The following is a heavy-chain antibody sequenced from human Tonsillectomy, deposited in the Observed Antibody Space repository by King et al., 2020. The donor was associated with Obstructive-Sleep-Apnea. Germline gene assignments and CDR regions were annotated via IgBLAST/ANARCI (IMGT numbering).Heavy chain of an antibody. CDR3: AHSRAYRGGWSRIGN. V-gene: IGHV2-5*02. CDR2: IYWDDDK. J-gene: IGHJ4*01. D-gene: IGHD6-13*01. Sequence: ITLKESGPTLVKPTQTLTLTCTFSGFSVIDRGVGVAWIRQPPGKALEWLALIYWDDDKRYSPSLKNRLTLTKDTSRNQVVLSMTNMDPVDTATYYCAHSRAYRGGWSRIGNWGQGTLVTVSS. CDR1: GFSVIDRGVG.